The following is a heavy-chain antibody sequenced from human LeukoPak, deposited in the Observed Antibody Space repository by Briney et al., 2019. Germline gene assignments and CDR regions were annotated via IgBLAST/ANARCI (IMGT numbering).Heavy chain of an antibody. V-gene: IGHV3-15*01. CDR3: TTDSTDYGDYAYGMDV. J-gene: IGHJ6*04. CDR1: GFTFSNAW. CDR2: IKSKTDGGTT. D-gene: IGHD4-17*01. Sequence: GGSLRLSCAASGFTFSNAWMSWVRQAPGKGLEWVGRIKSKTDGGTTDYAAPVKGRFTISRDDSKNTLYLQMNSLKTEDTAVYYCTTDSTDYGDYAYGMDVWGKGTTVTVSS.